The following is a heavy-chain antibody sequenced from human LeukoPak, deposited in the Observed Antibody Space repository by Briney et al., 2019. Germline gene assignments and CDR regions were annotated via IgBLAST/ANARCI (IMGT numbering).Heavy chain of an antibody. CDR1: GGSISSSDYY. CDR3: ARNPMVRGVIRRGYNWFDP. D-gene: IGHD3-10*01. CDR2: SYTRGST. Sequence: PSVTLSLTCTVSGGSISSSDYYWGWIRQPAGKGLEWIGRSYTRGSTNYNPSLKSRVTMSVDTSKNQFSLKLSSVTAADTAVYYCARNPMVRGVIRRGYNWFDPWGQGTLVTVSS. V-gene: IGHV4-61*02. J-gene: IGHJ5*02.